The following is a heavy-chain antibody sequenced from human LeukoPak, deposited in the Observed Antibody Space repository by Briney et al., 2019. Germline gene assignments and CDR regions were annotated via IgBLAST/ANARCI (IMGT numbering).Heavy chain of an antibody. CDR2: INGYNGHT. V-gene: IGHV1-18*01. J-gene: IGHJ2*01. CDR3: ARDKNSSAWYWFDP. CDR1: GYTFTSYD. D-gene: IGHD6-6*01. Sequence: ASVKVSCKASGYTFTSYDISWVRQAPGQGPEWMGWINGYNGHTNYAQKLQGRITMTTDTSTSTAYMELSRLTSDDTALYYCARDKNSSAWYWFDPWGRGNLVSVSS.